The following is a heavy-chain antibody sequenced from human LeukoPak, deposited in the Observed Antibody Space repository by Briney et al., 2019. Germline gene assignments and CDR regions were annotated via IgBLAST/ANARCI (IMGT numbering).Heavy chain of an antibody. V-gene: IGHV4-4*07. D-gene: IGHD2-15*01. J-gene: IGHJ6*02. CDR3: ARAGKVVVAATRNGMDV. CDR1: GGSISSYY. Sequence: SETLSLTCTVSGGSISSYYWSWIRQPAGKGLEWIGRIYTSGSTNYNPSLKSRVTMSVDTSKNQSSLKLSSVTAADTAVYYCARAGKVVVAATRNGMDVRGQGTTVTVSS. CDR2: IYTSGST.